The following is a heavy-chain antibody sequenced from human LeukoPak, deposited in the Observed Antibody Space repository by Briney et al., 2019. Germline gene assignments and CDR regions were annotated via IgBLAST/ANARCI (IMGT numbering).Heavy chain of an antibody. CDR1: GDSMSSSNYC. CDR2: VNCAGQS. Sequence: SETLSLTCTASGDSMSSSNYCWAWLRQPPGKGLEWIASVNCAGQSFYNPSLKSRVTISADTSRDQLSLRLTSVTAADTAVYYCCVLVGPSGGRAFGSWGQGTAVAVSS. CDR3: CVLVGPSGGRAFGS. D-gene: IGHD1-26*01. J-gene: IGHJ3*01. V-gene: IGHV4-39*01.